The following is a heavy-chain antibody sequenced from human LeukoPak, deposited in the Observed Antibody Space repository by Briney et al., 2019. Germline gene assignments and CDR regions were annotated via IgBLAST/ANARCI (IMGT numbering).Heavy chain of an antibody. CDR3: ARIAPPPYDFWSGYYKPGAFDI. J-gene: IGHJ3*02. D-gene: IGHD3-3*01. V-gene: IGHV4-59*01. CDR1: GGSIRSDF. Sequence: SETLSLTCTVSGGSIRSDFWSWIRQPPGKGLEWIGYIYYSGSTNYNPSLKSRVTISVDTSKNQFSLKLSSVTAADTAVYYCARIAPPPYDFWSGYYKPGAFDIWGQGTMVTVSS. CDR2: IYYSGST.